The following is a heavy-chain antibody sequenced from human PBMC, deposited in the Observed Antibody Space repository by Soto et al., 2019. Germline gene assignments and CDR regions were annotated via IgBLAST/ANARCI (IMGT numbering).Heavy chain of an antibody. CDR3: ARVGGNWNDDYFDY. J-gene: IGHJ4*02. D-gene: IGHD1-1*01. CDR2: MNPNSGDT. Sequence: QVQLVQSGAEVKKPGASVKVSCKASGYTFSDHDINWVRQASGQGPEWLGWMNPNSGDTGYAQNFQGRVTMTRDTSKRTAYMELSSLRSEDTAVYYCARVGGNWNDDYFDYGGQGTLVTVSS. V-gene: IGHV1-8*01. CDR1: GYTFSDHD.